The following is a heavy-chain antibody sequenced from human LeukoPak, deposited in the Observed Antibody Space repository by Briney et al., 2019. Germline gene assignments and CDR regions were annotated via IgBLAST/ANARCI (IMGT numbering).Heavy chain of an antibody. CDR2: INQGGTDK. Sequence: GGSLRLSCAASGFTFTTYWMSWIRQAPGKGLEWVANINQGGTDKYYVDSVKGRFTFSRDNAQNSLYLQMSSLRVEDTAVYYCVTYSTGLYKGLEFWGQGTQVTVSS. CDR3: VTYSTGLYKGLEF. CDR1: GFTFTTYW. J-gene: IGHJ4*02. D-gene: IGHD2-8*02. V-gene: IGHV3-7*03.